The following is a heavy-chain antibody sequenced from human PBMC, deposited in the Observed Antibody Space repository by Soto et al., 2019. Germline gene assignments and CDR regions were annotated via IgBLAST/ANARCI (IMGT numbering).Heavy chain of an antibody. D-gene: IGHD3-9*01. J-gene: IGHJ6*02. CDR2: ISSSSSYI. CDR1: GFTFSSYS. CDR3: ARDPPTLRYFDWLPTYGIDV. V-gene: IGHV3-21*01. Sequence: PGGSLRLSCAASGFTFSSYSMNWVRQAPGKGLEWVSSISSSSSYIYYADSVKGRFTISRDNAKNSLYLQMNSLRAEDTAVYYCARDPPTLRYFDWLPTYGIDVWGQGTTVTVSS.